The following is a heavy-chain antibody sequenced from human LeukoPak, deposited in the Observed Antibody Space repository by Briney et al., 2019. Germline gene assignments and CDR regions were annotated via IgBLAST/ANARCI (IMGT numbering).Heavy chain of an antibody. CDR1: GFTFSSYA. Sequence: GGSLRLSCAASGFTFSSYAMSWVRQAPGKGLEWVSAISGSGGSTYYADSVKGRFTISRDNSKNTLYLQMNSLRAEDTAVYYCAKDAPPYRYDSSGYFDYWGQGTLVTVSS. CDR2: ISGSGGST. V-gene: IGHV3-23*01. CDR3: AKDAPPYRYDSSGYFDY. D-gene: IGHD3-22*01. J-gene: IGHJ4*02.